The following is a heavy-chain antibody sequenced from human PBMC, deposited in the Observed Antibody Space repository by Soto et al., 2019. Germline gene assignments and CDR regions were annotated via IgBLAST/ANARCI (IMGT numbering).Heavy chain of an antibody. J-gene: IGHJ6*02. CDR1: GFTVSSDY. D-gene: IGHD1-26*01. Sequence: EVQVVESGGGLVQPGGSLRLSCAASGFTVSSDYMNWVRQAPGKGLEWVSVIYSGGSTYYADSVKGRFTISRDNSKNTLYLHMNSLRAEDTAVYYCARDPGDRNGMIVWGQGTTVTVSS. CDR2: IYSGGST. V-gene: IGHV3-66*01. CDR3: ARDPGDRNGMIV.